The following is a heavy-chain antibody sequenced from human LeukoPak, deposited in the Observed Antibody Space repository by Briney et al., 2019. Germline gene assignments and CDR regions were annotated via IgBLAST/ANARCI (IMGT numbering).Heavy chain of an antibody. V-gene: IGHV4-59*01. CDR2: IYYSGST. D-gene: IGHD3-9*01. Sequence: SETLSLTCTVSGGSISSYYWSWIRQPPGKGLEWIGYIYYSGSTNYNPSLKSRVTISVDTSKNQFSLKLSSVTAADTAVYYCARDGRRTYYDILTGYYRYYYYYYMDVWGKGTTVTVFS. J-gene: IGHJ6*03. CDR1: GGSISSYY. CDR3: ARDGRRTYYDILTGYYRYYYYYYMDV.